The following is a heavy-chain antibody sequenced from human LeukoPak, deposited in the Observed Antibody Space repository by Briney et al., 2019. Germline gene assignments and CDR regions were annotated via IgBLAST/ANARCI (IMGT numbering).Heavy chain of an antibody. CDR1: GVTVGNNY. J-gene: IGHJ5*02. Sequence: GGYVRLSCAASGVTVGNNYMIWVRQAPGKGLEWVSHIYSGGATNYADSVKGRFTISRDSSKNTLFLQMNSLRVEDTAIYYCARDPPAVAAGTYAWGQGTLVTVSS. CDR2: IYSGGAT. D-gene: IGHD6-13*01. V-gene: IGHV3-66*01. CDR3: ARDPPAVAAGTYA.